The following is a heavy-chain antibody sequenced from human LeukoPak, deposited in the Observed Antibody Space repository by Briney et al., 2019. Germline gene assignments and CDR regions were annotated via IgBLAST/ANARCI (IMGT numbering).Heavy chain of an antibody. CDR3: ARSWGIAAAGRYFQH. Sequence: ASVKVSCKASGYTFTSYYMHWVRQAPGQGLEWMGIINPSGGSTSYAQKFQGRVTMTRDTSTSTVYMELSSLRSEDTAVYYCARSWGIAAAGRYFQHWGQGTLVTVSS. D-gene: IGHD6-13*01. CDR2: INPSGGST. V-gene: IGHV1-46*01. J-gene: IGHJ1*01. CDR1: GYTFTSYY.